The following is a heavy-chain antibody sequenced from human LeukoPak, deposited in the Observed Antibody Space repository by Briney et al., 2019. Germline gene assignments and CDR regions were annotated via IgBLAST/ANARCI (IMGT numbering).Heavy chain of an antibody. Sequence: GGSLRLSCAASGFTVSSNEMSWVRQAPGKGLEWVSSISGGSTYYADSRKGRFTISRDNSKNTLHLQMNSLRAEDTAVYYCARAGYSGYGRAFDIWGQGTMVTVSS. V-gene: IGHV3-38-3*01. CDR2: ISGGST. CDR3: ARAGYSGYGRAFDI. J-gene: IGHJ3*02. D-gene: IGHD5-12*01. CDR1: GFTVSSNE.